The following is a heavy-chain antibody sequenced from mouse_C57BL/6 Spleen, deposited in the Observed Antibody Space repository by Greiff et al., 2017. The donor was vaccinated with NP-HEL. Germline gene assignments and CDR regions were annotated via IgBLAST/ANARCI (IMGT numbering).Heavy chain of an antibody. CDR1: GYTFTDYY. V-gene: IGHV1-26*01. J-gene: IGHJ4*01. Sequence: EVQLQQSGPELVKPGASVKISCKASGYTFTDYYMNWVKQSHGKSLEWIGDINPNNGGTSYNQKFKGKATLTVDKSSSTAYMELRSLTSEDSAVYYCARPPSTHYYAMDYWGQGTSVTVSS. D-gene: IGHD2-1*01. CDR2: INPNNGGT. CDR3: ARPPSTHYYAMDY.